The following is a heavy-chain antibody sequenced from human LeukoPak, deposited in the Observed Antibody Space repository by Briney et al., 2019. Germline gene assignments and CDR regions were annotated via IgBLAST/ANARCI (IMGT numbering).Heavy chain of an antibody. Sequence: ASVKVSCKASGYTFTSYGISWVRQAPGQGLEWMGWISAYNGNTNYAQKLQGRVTMTTDTSTSTAYMELNSLRAEDTAVYYCAKDRWTEVDAFDIWGQGTMVTVSS. CDR3: AKDRWTEVDAFDI. V-gene: IGHV1-18*01. CDR1: GYTFTSYG. D-gene: IGHD1-1*01. J-gene: IGHJ3*02. CDR2: ISAYNGNT.